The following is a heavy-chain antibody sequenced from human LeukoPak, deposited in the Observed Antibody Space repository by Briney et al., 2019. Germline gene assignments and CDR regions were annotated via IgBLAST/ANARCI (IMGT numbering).Heavy chain of an antibody. Sequence: GGSLRLSCAASGFTFSSYGMEWVRQAPGKGLGWVAVIWYDGSDKYYADSVRGRLTISRDNAKNTLYLQMNSLRAEDTAVYYCARVGHCNGGSCYGVDVWGQGTTVTVSS. V-gene: IGHV3-33*01. D-gene: IGHD2-15*01. CDR1: GFTFSSYG. CDR3: ARVGHCNGGSCYGVDV. CDR2: IWYDGSDK. J-gene: IGHJ6*02.